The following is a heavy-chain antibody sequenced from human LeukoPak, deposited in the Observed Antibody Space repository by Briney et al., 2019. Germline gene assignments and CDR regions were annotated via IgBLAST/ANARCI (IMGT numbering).Heavy chain of an antibody. CDR1: GYSFTVYY. CDR3: AREDASAFDI. V-gene: IGHV1-2*02. CDR2: INPSSGGT. Sequence: ASVKVSCKASGYSFTVYYMHWVRQVPGQGLEWMGWINPSSGGTKFAQEFQGRVTMTRDTSISTAYMELSRLRSDDTAVYYCAREDASAFDIWGQGTMVTVSS. J-gene: IGHJ3*02.